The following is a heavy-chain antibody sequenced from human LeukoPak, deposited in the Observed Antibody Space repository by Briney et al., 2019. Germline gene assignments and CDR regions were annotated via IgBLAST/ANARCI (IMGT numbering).Heavy chain of an antibody. CDR2: ISAYNGNT. CDR1: GYTFTSYG. V-gene: IGHV1-18*01. J-gene: IGHJ4*02. Sequence: ASVKVSCKASGYTFTSYGISWVRQAPGQGLEWMGWISAYNGNTNYAQKLQGRVTMTTDTSTSTAYMELRSLRSDDTAVYYCARGSPGWTGYYGYYFDYRGQGTLVTVSS. D-gene: IGHD3/OR15-3a*01. CDR3: ARGSPGWTGYYGYYFDY.